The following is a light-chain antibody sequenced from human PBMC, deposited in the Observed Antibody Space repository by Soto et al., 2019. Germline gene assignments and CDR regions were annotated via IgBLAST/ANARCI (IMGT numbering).Light chain of an antibody. CDR2: EVN. J-gene: IGLJ2*01. V-gene: IGLV2-23*02. Sequence: QSALTQPASVSGSPGQSIAISCTGTSSNVGGYNFVSWYQQHPGKAPKLLIYEVNKRPSGVSNRFSGSKSDNMASLTISGLQAEDEADYYCCSYGGDRIFGGGTKLTVL. CDR1: SSNVGGYNF. CDR3: CSYGGDRI.